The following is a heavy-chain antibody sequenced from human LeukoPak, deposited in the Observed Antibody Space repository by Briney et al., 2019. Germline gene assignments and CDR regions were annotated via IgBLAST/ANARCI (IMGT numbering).Heavy chain of an antibody. CDR1: GFTFSSYA. CDR3: AKHYGDSSNYFDY. J-gene: IGHJ4*02. Sequence: GGSLRLSCAASGFTFSSYAMSWVRQAPGKGLEWVSAISGSGGSTYYADSVRGRFTISRDNSKNTLYLQMNSLRAEDTAVYYCAKHYGDSSNYFDYWGQGTLVTVSS. CDR2: ISGSGGST. V-gene: IGHV3-23*01. D-gene: IGHD4-17*01.